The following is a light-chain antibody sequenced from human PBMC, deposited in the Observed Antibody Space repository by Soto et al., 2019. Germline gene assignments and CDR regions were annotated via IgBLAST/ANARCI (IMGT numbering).Light chain of an antibody. Sequence: ETVFTQSPATLPLSPGEGATLSCRASHSVSTYLAWYQQKPGQTPRLLIYDASTRATGIPARFSGSGSGTDFTLNISSLEPEDFAVYYCQQHTNWPLTFGGGTKVDIK. J-gene: IGKJ4*01. V-gene: IGKV3-11*01. CDR2: DAS. CDR3: QQHTNWPLT. CDR1: HSVSTY.